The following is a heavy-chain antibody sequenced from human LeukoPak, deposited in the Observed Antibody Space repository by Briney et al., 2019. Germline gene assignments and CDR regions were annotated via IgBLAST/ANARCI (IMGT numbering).Heavy chain of an antibody. CDR2: ISISTSYI. CDR3: TRVEETATTAAIIRKYSYYYYYMDV. CDR1: GFTFSSYS. Sequence: PGGSLRLSCAASGFTFSSYSMNWVRQAPGRGLEWVSSISISTSYIYYADSVKGRFTISRDNAKNSLYLQMSSLRAEDTAVYYCTRVEETATTAAIIRKYSYYYYYMDVWGKGNTVTVSS. D-gene: IGHD4-11*01. J-gene: IGHJ6*03. V-gene: IGHV3-21*01.